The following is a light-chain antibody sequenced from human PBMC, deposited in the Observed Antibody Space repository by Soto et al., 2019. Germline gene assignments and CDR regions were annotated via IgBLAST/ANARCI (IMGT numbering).Light chain of an antibody. J-gene: IGKJ5*01. CDR2: LGS. CDR1: QILLHSNGYNY. CDR3: MQALQTPNT. Sequence: DIVMTQSPLSLPVTPGEPASIFCRSSQILLHSNGYNYLDWYLQKPGQSPQLLIYLGSNRASGVPDRISGSGSGTDFTLKISRVEAEDVGVYYCMQALQTPNTLGQGTRLEIK. V-gene: IGKV2-28*01.